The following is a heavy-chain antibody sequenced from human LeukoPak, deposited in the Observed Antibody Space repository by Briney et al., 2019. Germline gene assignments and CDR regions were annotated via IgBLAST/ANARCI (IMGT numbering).Heavy chain of an antibody. D-gene: IGHD3-10*01. V-gene: IGHV4-59*01. J-gene: IGHJ5*02. CDR2: IYYSGST. Sequence: PSETLSLTCTVSGGSISSYYWSWIRQPPGKGLGWIGYIYYSGSTNYNPSLKSRVTISVDTSKNQFSLKLSSVTAADTAVYYCARDRFGELLPNWFDPWGQGTLVTVSS. CDR1: GGSISSYY. CDR3: ARDRFGELLPNWFDP.